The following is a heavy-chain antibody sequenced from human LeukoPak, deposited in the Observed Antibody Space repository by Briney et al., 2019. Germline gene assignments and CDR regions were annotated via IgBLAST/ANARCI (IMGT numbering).Heavy chain of an antibody. J-gene: IGHJ4*02. V-gene: IGHV3-48*02. CDR1: GCTFSSYD. D-gene: IGHD4-23*01. Sequence: QSGGSLRLSCAASGCTFSSYDMNWVRQAPGKGLEWVSYISSSGTIIYYADSVKGRFTISRDNAKNSLYLQMNSLRDEDTAVYHCARTRSKVGTPTFDYWGQGTLVTVSS. CDR2: ISSSGTII. CDR3: ARTRSKVGTPTFDY.